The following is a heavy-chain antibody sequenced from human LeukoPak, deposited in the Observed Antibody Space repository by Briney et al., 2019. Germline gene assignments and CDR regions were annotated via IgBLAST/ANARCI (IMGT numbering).Heavy chain of an antibody. V-gene: IGHV4-59*01. D-gene: IGHD5-24*01. CDR2: IYYSGST. CDR1: GGSISSYY. Sequence: KPSETLSLTCTVSGGSISSYYWSWIRQPPGKGLEWIGYIYYSGSTNYNPSLKSRVTISVDTSKNQFSLKLNSVTAADTAVYYCARGVEVEIATIDWDYWGQGTLVTVSS. J-gene: IGHJ4*02. CDR3: ARGVEVEIATIDWDY.